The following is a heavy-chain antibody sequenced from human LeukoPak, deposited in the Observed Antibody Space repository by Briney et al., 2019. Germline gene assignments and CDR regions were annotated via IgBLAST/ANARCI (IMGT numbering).Heavy chain of an antibody. V-gene: IGHV4-59*11. J-gene: IGHJ3*01. CDR1: VGSLSGHY. CDR3: ARLLDNDISGDPDTFDV. CDR2: VSYTGWT. Sequence: LETLSLTCTVSVGSLSGHYWSWIRQPPAKRLEWIGYVSYTGWTKYNPSLPSRFTISIDASKSQFSLKLTSVTSADTAVYSCARLLDNDISGDPDTFDVWGQGTTVIVSS. D-gene: IGHD3-22*01.